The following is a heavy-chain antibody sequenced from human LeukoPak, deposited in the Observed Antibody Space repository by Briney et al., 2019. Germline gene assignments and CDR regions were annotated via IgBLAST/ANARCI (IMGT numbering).Heavy chain of an antibody. CDR1: GGSFSGYY. Sequence: SETLSLTCAVYGGSFSGYYWSWIRQPPGKGLEWIGEINHSGSTNYNPSLKSRVTISVDTSKNQFSLKLSSVTAADTAVYYCARDGEWLVPFDYWGQGTLVTVSS. V-gene: IGHV4-34*01. J-gene: IGHJ4*02. CDR2: INHSGST. CDR3: ARDGEWLVPFDY. D-gene: IGHD6-19*01.